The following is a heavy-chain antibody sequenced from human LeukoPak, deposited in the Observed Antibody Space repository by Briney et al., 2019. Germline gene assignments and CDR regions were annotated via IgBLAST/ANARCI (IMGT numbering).Heavy chain of an antibody. CDR2: IDPSDSYT. Sequence: GESLRISCKGSGYSFTSYWISWVRQMPGKGLEWMGRIDPSDSYTNYSPSFQGHVTISADKSISTAYLQWSSLKASDTAMYYSARSGVGPNWFDPWGQGTLVTVSS. V-gene: IGHV5-10-1*01. D-gene: IGHD2-2*01. CDR3: ARSGVGPNWFDP. J-gene: IGHJ5*02. CDR1: GYSFTSYW.